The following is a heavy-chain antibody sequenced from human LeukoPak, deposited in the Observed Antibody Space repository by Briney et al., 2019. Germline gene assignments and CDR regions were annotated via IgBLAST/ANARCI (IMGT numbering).Heavy chain of an antibody. V-gene: IGHV3-9*01. Sequence: PGRSLRLTCAISGFSFDDFDMHWVRQAPGKGLEWVAGINWSNITVVYADAVKGRFTISRDNSKNSLYLLLNDLRAEDTAFYFCAKDSSGGVSSAGILDHWGPGTLVSVSP. CDR1: GFSFDDFD. J-gene: IGHJ4*02. CDR3: AKDSSGGVSSAGILDH. D-gene: IGHD6-13*01. CDR2: INWSNITV.